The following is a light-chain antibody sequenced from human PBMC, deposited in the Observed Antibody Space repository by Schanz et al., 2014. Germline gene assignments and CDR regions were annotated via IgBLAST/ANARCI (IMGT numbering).Light chain of an antibody. J-gene: IGLJ3*02. CDR1: SSDVGTYNY. V-gene: IGLV2-14*03. Sequence: QSALTQPASVSGSPGQSITISCTGTSSDVGTYNYVSWYQHHPGKAPKLMIYDVSDRPSGVSNRFSGSKSGNTASLTISGLQAEDEAEYYCSSYTSSSTLVFGGGTKLTVL. CDR3: SSYTSSSTLV. CDR2: DVS.